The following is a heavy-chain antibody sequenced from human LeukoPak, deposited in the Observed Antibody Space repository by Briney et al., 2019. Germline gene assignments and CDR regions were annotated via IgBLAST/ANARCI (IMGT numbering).Heavy chain of an antibody. CDR1: RFTFSSYA. CDR3: ARDPTYDYVWGSYRYTTNYYFDY. D-gene: IGHD3-16*02. V-gene: IGHV3-21*01. CDR2: INGRGSST. J-gene: IGHJ4*02. Sequence: NSGGSLRLSCAASRFTFSSYAMNWVRQAPGKGLEWVSSINGRGSSTYYADSVKGRFTISRDNAKNSLYLQMNSLRAEDTAVYYCARDPTYDYVWGSYRYTTNYYFDYWGQGTLVTVSS.